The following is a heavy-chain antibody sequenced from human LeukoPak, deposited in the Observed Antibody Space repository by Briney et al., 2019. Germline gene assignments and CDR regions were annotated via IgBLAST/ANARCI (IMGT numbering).Heavy chain of an antibody. J-gene: IGHJ4*02. CDR2: SIPILGIA. CDR3: ATPRGDDPFDY. V-gene: IGHV1-69*04. D-gene: IGHD3-10*01. CDR1: GGTFSSYA. Sequence: ASVKVSCKASGGTFSSYAISWVRHAPGQGLEWMGRSIPILGIANYAQKFQGRVTITADKSTSTAYLELSSLRSEDTAVYYCATPRGDDPFDYWGQGTLVTVSS.